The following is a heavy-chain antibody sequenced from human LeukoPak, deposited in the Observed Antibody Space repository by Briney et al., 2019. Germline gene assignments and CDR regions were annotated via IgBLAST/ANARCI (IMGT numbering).Heavy chain of an antibody. D-gene: IGHD3-10*01. Sequence: SETLSLTCAVYGGSFSGYYWSWIRQPPGKGLEWIGEINHSGSTNYNPSLKSRVTISVDTSKNQFSLKLSSVTAADTAVYYCARGARRAGTMARGGFFDYWGQGTLVTVSS. CDR2: INHSGST. V-gene: IGHV4-34*01. J-gene: IGHJ4*02. CDR3: ARGARRAGTMARGGFFDY. CDR1: GGSFSGYY.